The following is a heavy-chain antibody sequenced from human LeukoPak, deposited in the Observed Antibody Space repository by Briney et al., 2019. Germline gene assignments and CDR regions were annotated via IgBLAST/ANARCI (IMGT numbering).Heavy chain of an antibody. J-gene: IGHJ3*02. CDR3: AGVMRGAFDI. Sequence: PGGSPRLSCAASGFTFSSYSMNWVRQAPGKGLEWVSYISSSSSTIYYADSVKGRFTISRDNAKNSLYLQMNSLRAEDTAVYYCAGVMRGAFDIWGQGTLVTVSS. CDR2: ISSSSSTI. V-gene: IGHV3-48*04. CDR1: GFTFSSYS.